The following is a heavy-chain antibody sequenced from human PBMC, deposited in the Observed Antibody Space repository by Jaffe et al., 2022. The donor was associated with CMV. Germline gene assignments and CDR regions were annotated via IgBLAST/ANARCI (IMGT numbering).Heavy chain of an antibody. CDR3: AILSYYYYMDV. V-gene: IGHV4-39*01. J-gene: IGHJ6*03. CDR1: GGSISSSSYY. CDR2: IYYSGST. Sequence: QLQLQESGPGLVKPSETLSLTCTVSGGSISSSSYYWGWIRQPPGKGLEWIGSIYYSGSTYYNPSLKSRVTISVDTSKNQFSLKLSSVTAADTAVYYCAILSYYYYMDVWGKGTTVTVSS. D-gene: IGHD3-16*01.